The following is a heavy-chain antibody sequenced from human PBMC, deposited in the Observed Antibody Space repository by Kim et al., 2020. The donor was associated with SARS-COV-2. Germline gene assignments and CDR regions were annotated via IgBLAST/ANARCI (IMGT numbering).Heavy chain of an antibody. CDR1: GFTFSSYE. J-gene: IGHJ4*02. CDR2: ISSSGSTI. CDR3: ARGGTYCGGDCPGY. V-gene: IGHV3-48*03. D-gene: IGHD2-21*02. Sequence: GGSLRLSCAASGFTFSSYEMNWVRQAPGKGLEWVSYISSSGSTIYYADSVKGRFTISRDNAKNSLYLQMNSLRAEDTAVYYCARGGTYCGGDCPGYWGQGTLVTVSS.